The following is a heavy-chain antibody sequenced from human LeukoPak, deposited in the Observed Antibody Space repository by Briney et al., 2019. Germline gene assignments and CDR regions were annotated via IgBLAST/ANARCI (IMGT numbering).Heavy chain of an antibody. J-gene: IGHJ3*02. CDR2: IIPILGIA. CDR3: AREVGATTAFDI. CDR1: GYTFTTYD. V-gene: IGHV1-69*04. Sequence: SVKVSCKASGYTFTTYDINWVRQAPGQGLEWMGRIIPILGIANYAQKFQGRVTITADKSTSIAYMELSSLRSEDTAVYYCAREVGATTAFDIWGQGTMVTVSS. D-gene: IGHD1-26*01.